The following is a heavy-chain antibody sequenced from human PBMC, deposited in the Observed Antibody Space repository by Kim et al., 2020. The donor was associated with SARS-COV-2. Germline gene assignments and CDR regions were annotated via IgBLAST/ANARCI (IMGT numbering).Heavy chain of an antibody. CDR2: ISSSGSTI. D-gene: IGHD6-19*01. J-gene: IGHJ6*02. CDR3: ARHTAVAGYYYYYGMDV. CDR1: GFTFSDYY. V-gene: IGHV3-11*01. Sequence: GGSLRLSCAASGFTFSDYYMSWIRQAPGKGLEWVSYISSSGSTIYYADSVKGRFTISRDNAKNSLYLQMNSLRAEDTAVYYCARHTAVAGYYYYYGMDVWGQGTTVTVSS.